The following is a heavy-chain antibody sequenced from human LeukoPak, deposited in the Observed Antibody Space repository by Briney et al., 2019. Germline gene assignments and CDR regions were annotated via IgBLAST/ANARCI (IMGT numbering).Heavy chain of an antibody. CDR1: GFTFNNYG. D-gene: IGHD6-13*01. CDR2: IRYDGSNK. V-gene: IGHV3-30*02. J-gene: IGHJ4*02. Sequence: PGGSLRLSCAASGFTFNNYGMHWVRQAPGKGLEWVAFIRYDGSNKYYADSVKGRFTISRDNSKNTLYLQMNSLRAEDTAVYYCAKDIGWRGLAAATGDYWGQGTLVTVSS. CDR3: AKDIGWRGLAAATGDY.